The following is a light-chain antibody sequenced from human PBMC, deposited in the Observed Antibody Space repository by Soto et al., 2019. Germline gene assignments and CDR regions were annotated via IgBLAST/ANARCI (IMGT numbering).Light chain of an antibody. J-gene: IGLJ1*01. CDR1: SSNIGAGYA. CDR2: DNT. CDR3: QSYESSLSGYV. V-gene: IGLV1-40*01. Sequence: QSVLTQPPSVSGAPGQTITISCSGTSSNIGAGYAVHWYQHLPGTAPKLLIFDNTDRPSGVPDRFSGSRSGASASLAIAGLQAEDEADYYCQSYESSLSGYVLGTGTKVTV.